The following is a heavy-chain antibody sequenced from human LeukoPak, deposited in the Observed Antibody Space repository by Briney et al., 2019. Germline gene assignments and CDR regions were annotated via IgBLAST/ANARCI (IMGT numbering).Heavy chain of an antibody. Sequence: GGSLRLSCAASGFTFSSYEMNWVRQAPGKGLEWVSYISSSGSIIYYADSVKGRFTISRDNAKNSLYLQMNSLRAEDTAVYYCARVDCSSTSCYEFDYWGQGTLVTVSS. CDR1: GFTFSSYE. CDR2: ISSSGSII. J-gene: IGHJ4*02. V-gene: IGHV3-48*03. CDR3: ARVDCSSTSCYEFDY. D-gene: IGHD2-2*01.